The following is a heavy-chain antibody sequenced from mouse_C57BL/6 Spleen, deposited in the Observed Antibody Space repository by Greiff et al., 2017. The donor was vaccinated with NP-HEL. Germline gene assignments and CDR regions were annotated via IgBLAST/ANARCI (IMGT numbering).Heavy chain of an antibody. CDR1: GYTFTGFW. Sequence: VQLQQSGAELMKPGASVKLSCKATGYTFTGFWIEWVKQRPGHGLEWIGEILPGGGSTNYNEKFKGKATFTADTSSNTAYMQLSSLTTEDSTIYDCARLYYGSRGAMDYWGQGTSVTVSS. CDR2: ILPGGGST. CDR3: ARLYYGSRGAMDY. J-gene: IGHJ4*01. D-gene: IGHD1-1*01. V-gene: IGHV1-9*01.